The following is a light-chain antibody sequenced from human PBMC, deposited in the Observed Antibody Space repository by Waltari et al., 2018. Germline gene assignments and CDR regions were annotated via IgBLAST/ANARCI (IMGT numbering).Light chain of an antibody. CDR1: RLRTYY. J-gene: IGLJ3*02. Sequence: SSELTQDPAVSVALGQSVSITCQGDRLRTYYASWYQQKPGQAPVVVIYGKNNRPSGIPDRFSGSSSGNTASLTITGAQAEDEADYYCNSRSWKFGGGTKLTVL. CDR2: GKN. CDR3: NSRSWK. V-gene: IGLV3-19*01.